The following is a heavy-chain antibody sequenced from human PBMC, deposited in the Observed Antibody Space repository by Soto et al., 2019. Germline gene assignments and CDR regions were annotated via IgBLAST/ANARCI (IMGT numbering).Heavy chain of an antibody. Sequence: LILSCAASGLDFSSEVRCWVRHAPGKGLEWGSSISGSGRTIYHADSMRGRFAISRDNSKNSLYLQLNNLRVDDTAVYYCAKVGPSYYYGMDVWGQGTTVTVSS. CDR2: ISGSGRTI. CDR3: AKVGPSYYYGMDV. V-gene: IGHV3-23*01. CDR1: GLDFSSEV. J-gene: IGHJ6*02. D-gene: IGHD1-26*01.